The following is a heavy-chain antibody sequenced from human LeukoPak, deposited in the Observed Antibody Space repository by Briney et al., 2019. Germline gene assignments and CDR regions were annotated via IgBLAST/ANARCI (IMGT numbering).Heavy chain of an antibody. J-gene: IGHJ4*02. CDR1: GGSINNYF. CDR3: ARWRSGSLYY. Sequence: SETLSLTCTASGGSINNYFWSWIRQPAGKGLEWIGRIYSSGSTNYNPSLKSRVTISVDTSKNQFSLRLSSVTAADTAVYYCARWRSGSLYYWGQGTLVTVSS. V-gene: IGHV4-4*07. CDR2: IYSSGST. D-gene: IGHD3-10*01.